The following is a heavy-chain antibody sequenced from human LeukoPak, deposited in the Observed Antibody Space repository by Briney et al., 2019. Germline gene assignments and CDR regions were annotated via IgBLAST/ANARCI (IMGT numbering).Heavy chain of an antibody. V-gene: IGHV3-30-3*01. D-gene: IGHD3/OR15-3a*01. J-gene: IGHJ4*02. CDR1: GFTFSSYA. CDR2: ISYDGSNK. CDR3: ASELGLRNY. Sequence: GGSLRLSCAASGFTFSSYAMHWVRQAPGKGLEWVAVISYDGSNKYYADSVKGRFTISRDNSKNTLYLQMNNLRAEDTAVYYCASELGLRNYWGQGTLVTVSS.